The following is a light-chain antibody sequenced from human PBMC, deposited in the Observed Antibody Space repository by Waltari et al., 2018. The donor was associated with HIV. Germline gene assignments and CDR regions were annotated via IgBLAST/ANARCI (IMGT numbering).Light chain of an antibody. Sequence: QSVLTQPPSVSAAPGQKVPISCSGSRSNIGNHYVSWYQQLPGTAPKLLVYDNDKRPSGIPDRFSGSKSGTSATLGITGLQTGDEADYYCGTWDSSLSAVVFGGGTKLTVL. CDR3: GTWDSSLSAVV. V-gene: IGLV1-51*01. CDR1: RSNIGNHY. CDR2: DND. J-gene: IGLJ2*01.